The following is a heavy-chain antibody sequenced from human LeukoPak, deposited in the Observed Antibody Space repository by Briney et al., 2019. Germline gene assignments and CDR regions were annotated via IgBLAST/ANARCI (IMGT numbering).Heavy chain of an antibody. V-gene: IGHV3-21*01. CDR1: GFTFDAYA. CDR3: ARDPYSGTYSDYYYYYMDV. Sequence: PGGSLRLSCAASGFTFDAYAMHWVRQAPGKGLEWVSSITSTGSYIYYADSVKGRFTISRDNAKNSLFLQLNSLRAEDTAVYYCARDPYSGTYSDYYYYYMDVWGKGTTVTVSS. CDR2: ITSTGSYI. J-gene: IGHJ6*03. D-gene: IGHD1-26*01.